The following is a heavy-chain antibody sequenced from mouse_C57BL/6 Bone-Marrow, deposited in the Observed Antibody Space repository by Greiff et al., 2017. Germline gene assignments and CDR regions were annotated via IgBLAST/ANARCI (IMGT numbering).Heavy chain of an antibody. CDR2: IYPRSGNT. CDR3: AREGNYYGSSLDD. J-gene: IGHJ2*01. Sequence: VKLVESGAELARPGASVKLSCKASGYTFTSYGISWVKQRTGQGLEWIGEIYPRSGNTYYNEKFKGKATLTADKSSSTAYMELRSLTSEDSAVYFCAREGNYYGSSLDDWGQGTTLTVSS. CDR1: GYTFTSYG. V-gene: IGHV1-81*01. D-gene: IGHD1-1*01.